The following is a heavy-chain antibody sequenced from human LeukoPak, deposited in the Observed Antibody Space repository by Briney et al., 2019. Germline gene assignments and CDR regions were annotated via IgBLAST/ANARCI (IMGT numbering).Heavy chain of an antibody. D-gene: IGHD1-26*01. CDR2: ISNDGSQR. CDR3: AKDPLSRIVGAIGHYY. Sequence: PGGSLRLSWGVSGFNDYTVHWVRQTPGKGLEWVALISNDGSQRKYADSVKGRFTISRDNSKNTLYLQMNSLRAEDTAVYYSAKDPLSRIVGAIGHYYWGQGTLVTVSS. J-gene: IGHJ4*02. CDR1: GFNDYT. V-gene: IGHV3-30*04.